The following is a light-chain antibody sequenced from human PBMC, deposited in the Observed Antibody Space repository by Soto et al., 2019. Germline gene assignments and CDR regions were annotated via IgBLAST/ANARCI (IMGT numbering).Light chain of an antibody. CDR2: RNN. V-gene: IGLV1-47*01. Sequence: QAVVTQPPSASVTPVQRVTISCSGSSSNIGSNYVYWYQQLPGTAPKLLIYRNNQRPSGFPDRFSGSKSGTSASLASSGLRSEDDADYYCAAWDDSLSAYVVFGGGTKLTVL. CDR3: AAWDDSLSAYVV. CDR1: SSNIGSNY. J-gene: IGLJ2*01.